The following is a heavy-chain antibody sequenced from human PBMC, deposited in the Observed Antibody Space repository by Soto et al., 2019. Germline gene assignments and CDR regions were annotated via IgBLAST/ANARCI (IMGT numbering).Heavy chain of an antibody. CDR2: IYHSGST. CDR1: GGSISSGGYS. Sequence: SETLSLTCAVSGGSISSGGYSWSWIRQPPGKGLEWIGYIYHSGSTYYNPSLKSRVTISVDRSKNQFSLKLSSVTAADTAVYYRAGGVSSTTSAPPPFDYWGQGTLVTVSS. J-gene: IGHJ4*02. D-gene: IGHD2-2*01. CDR3: AGGVSSTTSAPPPFDY. V-gene: IGHV4-30-2*01.